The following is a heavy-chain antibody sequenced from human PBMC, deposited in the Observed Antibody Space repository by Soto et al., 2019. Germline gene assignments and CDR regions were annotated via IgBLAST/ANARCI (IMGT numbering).Heavy chain of an antibody. CDR1: GFTFSSYA. V-gene: IGHV3-23*01. D-gene: IGHD6-19*01. CDR2: ISGSGGST. CDR3: ARDTQTPTLHGYSSGWYYFDY. Sequence: PGGSLRLSCAASGFTFSSYAMSWVRQAPGKGLEWVSAISGSGGSTYYADSVKGRFTISRDNSKNTLYLQMNSLRAEDTAVYYCARDTQTPTLHGYSSGWYYFDYWGQGTLVTVSS. J-gene: IGHJ4*02.